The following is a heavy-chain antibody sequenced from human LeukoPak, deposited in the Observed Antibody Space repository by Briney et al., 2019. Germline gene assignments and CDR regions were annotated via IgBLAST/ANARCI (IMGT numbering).Heavy chain of an antibody. CDR1: GFTFSTNW. V-gene: IGHV3-7*05. D-gene: IGHD6-13*01. J-gene: IGHJ4*02. CDR2: IKPDGSEE. Sequence: GGSLRLSCADSGFTFSTNWMTWARQAPGKGLEWVATIKPDGSEEYYVDSVKGRFTISRDNAKNSLYLQMNSLKAEDTAVYYCAKPSRSSSNEYWGQGTLVTVSS. CDR3: AKPSRSSSNEY.